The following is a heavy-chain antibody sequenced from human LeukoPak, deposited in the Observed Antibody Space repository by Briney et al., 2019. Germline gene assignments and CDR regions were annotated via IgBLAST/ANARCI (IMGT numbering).Heavy chain of an antibody. V-gene: IGHV3-33*01. CDR2: IWYDGSNK. CDR1: GFTFSSYG. D-gene: IGHD6-13*01. J-gene: IGHJ6*03. CDR3: ARALIPPYSSSWYYYYYYMDV. Sequence: PGGSLRLSCAASGFTFSSYGMHWVRQAPGKGLEWVAVIWYDGSNKYYADSVKGRFTISRDNSKNTLYLQMNSLRAEDTAVYYCARALIPPYSSSWYYYYYYMDVWGKGTTVTVS.